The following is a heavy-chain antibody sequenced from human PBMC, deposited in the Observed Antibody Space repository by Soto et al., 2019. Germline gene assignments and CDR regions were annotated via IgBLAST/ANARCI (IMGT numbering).Heavy chain of an antibody. CDR1: GGSISSYY. V-gene: IGHV4-59*08. CDR2: IYYSGST. Sequence: SETLSLTCTVSGGSISSYYWSWIRQPPGKGLEWIGYIYYSGSTNYNPSLKSRVTISVDTSKNQFSLKLSSVTAADTAVYYCARRYSSSWDYNWFDPWGQGTLVTVSS. J-gene: IGHJ5*02. CDR3: ARRYSSSWDYNWFDP. D-gene: IGHD6-13*01.